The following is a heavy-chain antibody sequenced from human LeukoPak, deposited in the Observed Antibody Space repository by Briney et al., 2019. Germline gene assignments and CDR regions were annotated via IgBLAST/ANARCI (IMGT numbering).Heavy chain of an antibody. Sequence: GGSLRLSCAASGFTFSSYSMNWVRQAPGKGLEWVSSISSSSSYIYYADSVKGRFTISRDNAKNSLYLQMNSLRAEDTAVYYCARDYDILTGYYTRLYYYYGMDVWGQGTTVTVSS. V-gene: IGHV3-21*01. CDR3: ARDYDILTGYYTRLYYYYGMDV. D-gene: IGHD3-9*01. CDR1: GFTFSSYS. J-gene: IGHJ6*02. CDR2: ISSSSSYI.